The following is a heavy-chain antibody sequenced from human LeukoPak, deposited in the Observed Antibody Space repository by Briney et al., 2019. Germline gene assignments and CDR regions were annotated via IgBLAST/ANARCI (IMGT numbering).Heavy chain of an antibody. Sequence: SETLSLTCSVSAGSISTPYWHWIRQSPGKGLEWIGFVFYGGMTNYNPSLRGRVTISLDTSKNQFSLSLTSVTAADTAVYYCAKASVTTAVLFDSWGQGTLVAVSS. CDR3: AKASVTTAVLFDS. CDR1: AGSISTPY. V-gene: IGHV4-59*11. D-gene: IGHD4-23*01. J-gene: IGHJ4*02. CDR2: VFYGGMT.